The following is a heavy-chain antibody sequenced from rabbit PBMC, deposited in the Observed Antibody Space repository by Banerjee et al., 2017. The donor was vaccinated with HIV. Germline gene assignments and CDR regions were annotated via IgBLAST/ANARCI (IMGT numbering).Heavy chain of an antibody. D-gene: IGHD2-1*01. Sequence: QQLVESGGGLVKPGASLTLTCTASGFSFSSGYDMCWVRQAPGKGLEWIAYIDPGFGSTNYANSLKGRFTISSDNAQNTVFLQMTSLTAADTATYFCASEVMTFRYLNLWGQGTLVT. CDR2: IDPGFGST. CDR1: GFSFSSGYD. CDR3: ASEVMTFRYLNL. J-gene: IGHJ4*01. V-gene: IGHV1S40*01.